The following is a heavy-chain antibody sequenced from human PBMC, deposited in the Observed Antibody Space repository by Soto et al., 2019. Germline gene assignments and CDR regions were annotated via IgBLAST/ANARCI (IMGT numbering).Heavy chain of an antibody. Sequence: PGGSLRLSCAASGFTFSSYWMHWVRQAPGKGLVWVSRINSDGSSTSYADSVKGRFTISRDNAKNTLYLQMNSLRAEDTAVYYCARTWELPQPFDYWGQGTLVTVSS. CDR3: ARTWELPQPFDY. CDR2: INSDGSST. V-gene: IGHV3-74*01. J-gene: IGHJ4*02. D-gene: IGHD1-26*01. CDR1: GFTFSSYW.